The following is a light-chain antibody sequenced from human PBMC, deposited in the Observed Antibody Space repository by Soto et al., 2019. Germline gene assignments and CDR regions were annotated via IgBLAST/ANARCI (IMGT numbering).Light chain of an antibody. J-gene: IGKJ1*01. CDR2: GAS. Sequence: EIVLTQSPGTLSLSPGERATLSCRASQSLSSTYLAWYQQKPGQAPRLLIYGASNRATGIPDRFSGSGSGTDFTLTTNRLEPEDFVVYYCQQYGSSPLTFGQGTKVEIK. V-gene: IGKV3-20*01. CDR1: QSLSSTY. CDR3: QQYGSSPLT.